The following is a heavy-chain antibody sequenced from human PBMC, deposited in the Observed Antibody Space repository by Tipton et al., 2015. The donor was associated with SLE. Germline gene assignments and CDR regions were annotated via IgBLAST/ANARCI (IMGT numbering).Heavy chain of an antibody. CDR3: ARSSGYYY. J-gene: IGHJ4*02. D-gene: IGHD3-22*01. CDR1: GGSISSSSYY. CDR2: IYYSGST. Sequence: LRLSCTVPGGSISSSSYYWGWIRQPPGKGLEWIGSIYYSGSTYYNPSLKSRVTISVDTSKNQFSLKLSSVTAADTAVYYCARSSGYYYWGQGTLVTVSS. V-gene: IGHV4-39*01.